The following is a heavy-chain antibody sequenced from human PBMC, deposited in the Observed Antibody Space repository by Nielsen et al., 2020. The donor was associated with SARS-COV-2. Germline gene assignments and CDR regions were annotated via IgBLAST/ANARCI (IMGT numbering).Heavy chain of an antibody. CDR2: IYYSGST. CDR1: GGSISSYY. J-gene: IGHJ4*02. Sequence: SETLSLTCTVSGGSISSYYWSWIRQPPGKGLEWIGYIYYSGSTNYNPSLKSRVTTSVDTSKNQFSLKLSSVTAADTAVYYRARYYYGSGHFDYWGQGTLVTVSS. CDR3: ARYYYGSGHFDY. D-gene: IGHD3-10*01. V-gene: IGHV4-59*01.